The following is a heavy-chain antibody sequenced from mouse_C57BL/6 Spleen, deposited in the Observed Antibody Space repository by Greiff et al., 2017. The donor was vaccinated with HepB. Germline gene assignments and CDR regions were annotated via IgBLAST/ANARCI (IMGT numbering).Heavy chain of an antibody. CDR3: ARREGYGNCWAMDY. D-gene: IGHD2-10*02. CDR2: IDPSDSYT. J-gene: IGHJ4*01. V-gene: IGHV1-50*01. CDR1: GYTFTSYW. Sequence: VQLQQSGAELVKPGASVKLSCKASGYTFTSYWMQWVKQRPGQGLEWIGEIDPSDSYTNYNQKFKGKATLTVDTSSSTAYMQLSSLTSEDSAVYYCARREGYGNCWAMDYWGQGTSVTVSS.